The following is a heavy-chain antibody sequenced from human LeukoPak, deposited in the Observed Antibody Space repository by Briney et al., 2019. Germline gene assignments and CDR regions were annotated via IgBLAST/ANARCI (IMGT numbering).Heavy chain of an antibody. Sequence: ASVKVSCNASGYTCTSYDINWVRQATGQALEWMVWMNPNSGNTGYAQKFQGRVTMTRNTSISTAYMELSSMRSEDTAVHYCARGETSNNTWIQLWLYYYYYYGMDVWGQGTTVTVSS. D-gene: IGHD5-18*01. CDR2: MNPNSGNT. J-gene: IGHJ6*02. V-gene: IGHV1-8*01. CDR3: ARGETSNNTWIQLWLYYYYYYGMDV. CDR1: GYTCTSYD.